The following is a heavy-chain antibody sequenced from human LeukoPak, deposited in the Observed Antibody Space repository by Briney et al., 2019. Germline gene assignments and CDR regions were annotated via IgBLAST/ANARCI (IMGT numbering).Heavy chain of an antibody. J-gene: IGHJ4*02. D-gene: IGHD6-13*01. V-gene: IGHV1-2*02. Sequence: GASVKVPCKASGYTFTGYYVHWVRQAPGQGLEWMGWIDPNSGGANYAQKFQGRVTMTRDTSISTAYLELSRLTSDDTAVFYCARDRHNSTWYGGNFDYWGQGTLVTVS. CDR2: IDPNSGGA. CDR3: ARDRHNSTWYGGNFDY. CDR1: GYTFTGYY.